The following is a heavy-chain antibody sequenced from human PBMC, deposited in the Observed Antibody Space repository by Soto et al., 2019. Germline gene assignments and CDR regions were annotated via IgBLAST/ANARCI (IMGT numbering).Heavy chain of an antibody. J-gene: IGHJ4*02. V-gene: IGHV1-24*01. D-gene: IGHD1-26*01. CDR2: FDPEDGET. CDR1: GYTLTELS. Sequence: QVQLVQSGAEVKKPGASVKVSCKVSGYTLTELSMHWVRQAPGKGLEWMGGFDPEDGETIYAQKFQGRVTMTEETSTDTAYMELSSLRSEDTAVYYCATGVGANTPGGDYWGQGTLVTVSS. CDR3: ATGVGANTPGGDY.